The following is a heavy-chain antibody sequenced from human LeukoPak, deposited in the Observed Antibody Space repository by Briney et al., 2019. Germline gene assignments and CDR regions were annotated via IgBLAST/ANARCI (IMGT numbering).Heavy chain of an antibody. Sequence: SGTLSLTCTVSGASISSYYWSWIRQPAGKGLEWIGDMYTSGSTHYNPSLKSRVTMSVDTSKNQLSLKVRSAAAADTAVYYCARLRVVVGTRGPQWFDPWGQGTLVTVSS. CDR2: MYTSGST. V-gene: IGHV4-4*07. D-gene: IGHD1-1*01. CDR1: GASISSYY. CDR3: ARLRVVVGTRGPQWFDP. J-gene: IGHJ5*02.